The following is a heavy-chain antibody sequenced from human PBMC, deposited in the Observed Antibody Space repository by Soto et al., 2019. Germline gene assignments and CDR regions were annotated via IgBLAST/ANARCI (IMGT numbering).Heavy chain of an antibody. D-gene: IGHD3-10*01. CDR2: IYYSGST. J-gene: IGHJ4*02. V-gene: IGHV4-31*03. CDR3: ARDEPYGSGSYRDY. CDR1: GGSISSGGYY. Sequence: QVQLQESGPGLVKPSQTLSLTCTVSGGSISSGGYYWSWIRQHPGKGLEWIGYIYYSGSTYYNPSLKSRVPXXVXRXXNHVSLKMSSVTAADTAVYYCARDEPYGSGSYRDYWGQGTLVTVSS.